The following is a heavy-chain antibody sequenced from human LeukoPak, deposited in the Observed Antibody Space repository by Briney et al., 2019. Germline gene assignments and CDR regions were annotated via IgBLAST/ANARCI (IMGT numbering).Heavy chain of an antibody. Sequence: SETLSLTCTVSGGSISSYYCSWIRQPPGKGLEWIGYIYYSGSTNYNPSLKSRVTISVDTSKNQFSLKLSSVTAADTAVYYCASGGGYYFDYWGQGTLVTVSS. CDR1: GGSISSYY. D-gene: IGHD3-16*01. CDR3: ASGGGYYFDY. V-gene: IGHV4-59*01. CDR2: IYYSGST. J-gene: IGHJ4*02.